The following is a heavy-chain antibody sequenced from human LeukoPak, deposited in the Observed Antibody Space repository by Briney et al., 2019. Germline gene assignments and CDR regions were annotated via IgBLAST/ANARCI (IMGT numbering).Heavy chain of an antibody. CDR1: GFTFSIYE. J-gene: IGHJ4*02. D-gene: IGHD2-15*01. Sequence: GGSLRLSCEASGFTFSIYEVNWVRQAPGKGLEWLSHISDSGSSTHYADSVKGRFTISRDNAKNSLYLQMNSLRAEDTAVYYCARDPPPDYCSGGSCYVVYWGQGTLVTVSS. V-gene: IGHV3-48*03. CDR3: ARDPPPDYCSGGSCYVVY. CDR2: ISDSGSST.